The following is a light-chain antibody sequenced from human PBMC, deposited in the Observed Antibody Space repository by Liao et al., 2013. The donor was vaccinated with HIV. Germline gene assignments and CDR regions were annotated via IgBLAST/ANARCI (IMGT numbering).Light chain of an antibody. CDR2: QDN. CDR1: KLGDKY. J-gene: IGLJ2*01. V-gene: IGLV3-1*01. Sequence: SYELTQPPSVSVSPGQTASITCSGDKLGDKYASWYQQKPGQSPVLVIYQDNQRPSGIPERFSGSISGNTATLTISGTQSMDEADYYCQAWDTSVVFGGGTKLTVL. CDR3: QAWDTSVV.